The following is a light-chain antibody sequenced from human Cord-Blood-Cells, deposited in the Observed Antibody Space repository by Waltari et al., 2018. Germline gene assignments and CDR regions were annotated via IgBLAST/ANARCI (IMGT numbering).Light chain of an antibody. Sequence: DIVMTQSPDSLAVSLGERATINCKSSQSVLYSSNNKNYLAWYQQKPGQPPKRLIYWASTRESWVPDRFSVSGSGTDFTLTISSLQAEDVAVYYCQQYYSTPYTFGQGTKLEIK. CDR2: WAS. CDR3: QQYYSTPYT. CDR1: QSVLYSSNNKNY. J-gene: IGKJ2*01. V-gene: IGKV4-1*01.